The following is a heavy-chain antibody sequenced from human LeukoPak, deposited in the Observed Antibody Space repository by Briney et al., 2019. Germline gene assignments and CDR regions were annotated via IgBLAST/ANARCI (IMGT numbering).Heavy chain of an antibody. CDR3: ARDLYRDSLPVSWYDP. V-gene: IGHV1-18*01. D-gene: IGHD4-11*01. CDR1: GYTFTSYG. Sequence: ASVKVSCKASGYTFTSYGISWVRQAPGQGLEWMGWISDYNGNTNYAQKLQGRVTMTTDTSTSTAYMELRSLRSDDTAVYYCARDLYRDSLPVSWYDPWGQGTLVTVSS. CDR2: ISDYNGNT. J-gene: IGHJ5*02.